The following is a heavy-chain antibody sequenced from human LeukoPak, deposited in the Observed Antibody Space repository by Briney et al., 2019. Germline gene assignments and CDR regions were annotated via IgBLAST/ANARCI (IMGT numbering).Heavy chain of an antibody. CDR2: IFYSGST. CDR1: SGSISTSNYY. D-gene: IGHD5-18*01. V-gene: IGHV4-39*07. Sequence: PSETLSLTCTVSSGSISTSNYYWGWVRQPPGKALEWIGNIFYSGSTYYSPSLKSRVTISLDTSRNQFSLKLNSVTAADTAVYYCARARHGYIYGYRPNELGHFFDYWGQGTLVTVSS. CDR3: ARARHGYIYGYRPNELGHFFDY. J-gene: IGHJ4*02.